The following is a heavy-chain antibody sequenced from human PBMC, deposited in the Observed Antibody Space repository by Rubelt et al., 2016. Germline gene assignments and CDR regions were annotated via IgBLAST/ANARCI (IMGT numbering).Heavy chain of an antibody. V-gene: IGHV3-74*01. Sequence: GKGLVWVSRINSDGSSTSYADSVKGRFTISRDNAKNTLYLQMNSLRAEDTAVYYCASSLGYWGQGTLVTVSS. CDR3: ASSLGY. CDR2: INSDGSST. D-gene: IGHD2-2*01. J-gene: IGHJ4*02.